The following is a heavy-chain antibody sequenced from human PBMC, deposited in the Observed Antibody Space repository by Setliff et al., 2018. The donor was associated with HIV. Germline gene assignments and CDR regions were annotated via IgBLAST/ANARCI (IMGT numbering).Heavy chain of an antibody. Sequence: ASVKVSCKASGYTFNNYYMHWVRQAPGQGLEWMGWINPNSGGTDYAQKFQGRVTMTRDTSITTAYMELTRLRSDDTAMYYCARGRGAYSGSYLDSWGQGTLVTVSS. D-gene: IGHD1-26*01. V-gene: IGHV1-2*02. CDR2: INPNSGGT. CDR3: ARGRGAYSGSYLDS. J-gene: IGHJ4*02. CDR1: GYTFNNYY.